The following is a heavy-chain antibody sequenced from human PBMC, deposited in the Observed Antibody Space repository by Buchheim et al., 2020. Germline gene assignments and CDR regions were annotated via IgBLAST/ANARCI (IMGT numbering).Heavy chain of an antibody. V-gene: IGHV3-23*01. Sequence: EVQLLDSGGGLIQPGGSLRLSCAASGFPFSNYAMSWVRQAPGKGLEWVSAVSGSGSGTYYVDSVKGRFTISRDNSKNTLFLQMNSLRVEDTAMYYCAKSVNVAAYSTFDYWAQGTL. D-gene: IGHD3-16*01. CDR2: VSGSGSGT. CDR1: GFPFSNYA. CDR3: AKSVNVAAYSTFDY. J-gene: IGHJ4*02.